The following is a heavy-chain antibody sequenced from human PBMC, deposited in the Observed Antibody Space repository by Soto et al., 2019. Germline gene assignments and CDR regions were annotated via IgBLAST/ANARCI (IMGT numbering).Heavy chain of an antibody. J-gene: IGHJ6*02. Sequence: QMQLVESGGGVVQPGRSLRLSCAASGFTFRSYGIHWVRQAPGKGLEWVALIWFDGSKKYYVDSVKGRFAFSRDNSKNTPYLQMNSLGVEDTAVYYCARDRLVPYGYGMDVWGQGTTVTVSS. CDR3: ARDRLVPYGYGMDV. CDR1: GFTFRSYG. V-gene: IGHV3-33*01. D-gene: IGHD2-2*01. CDR2: IWFDGSKK.